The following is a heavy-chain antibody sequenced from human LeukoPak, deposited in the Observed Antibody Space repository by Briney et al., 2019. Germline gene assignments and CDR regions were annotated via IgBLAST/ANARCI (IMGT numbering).Heavy chain of an antibody. Sequence: GGSLRLSCAASGFALSSHWMTWVRQVPGRGPEWVANVNRDGSETYYLDSVKGRFTISRDNSKNTLYLQMSGLRAEDTAVYYCATSAHIEVGTAPPPDYWGQGTLVTVTS. CDR3: ATSAHIEVGTAPPPDY. CDR1: GFALSSHW. J-gene: IGHJ4*02. D-gene: IGHD2-21*02. V-gene: IGHV3-7*01. CDR2: VNRDGSET.